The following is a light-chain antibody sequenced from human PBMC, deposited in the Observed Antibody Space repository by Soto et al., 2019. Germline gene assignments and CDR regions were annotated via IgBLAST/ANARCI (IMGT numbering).Light chain of an antibody. CDR2: KAS. Sequence: DVQLAQSPSTLSASLGDRVTITCRTRQTISSLLAWYQQKPGKAPKLLIYKASTLQSGVPSRFSGSGSGTEFTLTISSLQPDHFATYYCQHYNSYSEAFGQGTKVDI. CDR1: QTISSL. V-gene: IGKV1-5*03. J-gene: IGKJ1*01. CDR3: QHYNSYSEA.